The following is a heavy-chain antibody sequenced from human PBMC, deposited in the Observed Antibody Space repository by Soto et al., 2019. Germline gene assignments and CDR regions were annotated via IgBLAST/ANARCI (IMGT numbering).Heavy chain of an antibody. J-gene: IGHJ5*02. CDR2: ISGSGGST. CDR3: VSPPNWFDP. V-gene: IGHV3-23*01. Sequence: GSLRLACSASGFTFRSYAMSWVRQAPGKGLEWVSAISGSGGSTYYADSVKGRFTISRDNYKNTLYLQMNSLRAEDTAVYYCVSPPNWFDPWGQGTLVTVSS. CDR1: GFTFRSYA.